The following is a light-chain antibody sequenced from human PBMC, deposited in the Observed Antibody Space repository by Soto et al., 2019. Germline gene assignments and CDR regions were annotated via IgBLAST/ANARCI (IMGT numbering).Light chain of an antibody. CDR1: NSDVGGQNY. CDR3: SSYTTGNTYVV. Sequence: QSALTQPASVSGSPGQSITISCTGTNSDVGGQNYVSWYQQHPGEAPKLMISEVSNRPSGVPNRFSGSKSGNTASLTISGLQTEDEADYYCSSYTTGNTYVVFGGGTKLTVL. J-gene: IGLJ3*02. V-gene: IGLV2-14*01. CDR2: EVS.